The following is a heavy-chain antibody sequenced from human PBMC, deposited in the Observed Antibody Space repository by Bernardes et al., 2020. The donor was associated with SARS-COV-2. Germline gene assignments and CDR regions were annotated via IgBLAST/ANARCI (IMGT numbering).Heavy chain of an antibody. CDR2: IKSKTDGGTT. Sequence: GGPLRFLCGSSGFRFSNAWRSWVQRAPGKGLEWVGRIKSKTDGGTTDYAAPVKGRFTISRDDSKDTLFLQMSSLKTEDTAVYYCITASRSPFWGQGTLVTVSS. J-gene: IGHJ4*02. CDR3: ITASRSPF. CDR1: GFRFSNAW. V-gene: IGHV3-15*01.